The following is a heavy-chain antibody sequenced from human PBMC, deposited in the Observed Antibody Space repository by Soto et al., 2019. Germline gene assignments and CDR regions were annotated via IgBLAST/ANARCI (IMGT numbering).Heavy chain of an antibody. CDR3: ARLGTGIVDTAMVFDY. CDR2: IYYTGST. J-gene: IGHJ4*02. V-gene: IGHV4-39*01. CDR1: GDSISTSYYY. D-gene: IGHD5-18*01. Sequence: SETLSLTCSVSGDSISTSYYYWGWVRQSPGKGLEWIGSIYYTGSTSYNPSLESRVSISVDTSKNQFSLRLSSVTAADTAVYYCARLGTGIVDTAMVFDYWGQGTLVTVS.